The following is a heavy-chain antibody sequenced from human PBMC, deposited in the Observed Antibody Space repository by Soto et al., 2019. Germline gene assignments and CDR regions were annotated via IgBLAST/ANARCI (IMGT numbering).Heavy chain of an antibody. J-gene: IGHJ3*02. CDR3: ASPYYNDINYRGTLRPDGFDI. CDR1: DFPSSSSS. D-gene: IGHD3-22*01. V-gene: IGHV3-33*01. Sequence: GGSLSLPCAASDFPSSSSSMHWARRAQGKGLEWVAVIWYAGSNKYSADSVKGRFTISRDNSKNTLYLQRNSLRAEDMAVYYCASPYYNDINYRGTLRPDGFDIWGQGTTVTVSS. CDR2: IWYAGSNK.